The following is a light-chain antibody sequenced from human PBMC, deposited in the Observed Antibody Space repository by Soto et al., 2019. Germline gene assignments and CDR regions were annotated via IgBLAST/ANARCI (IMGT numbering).Light chain of an antibody. V-gene: IGKV1-9*01. CDR1: QGINSF. CDR2: AAS. Sequence: IQLTQSPSSLSASVGDRVTITCRASQGINSFLAWYQQKPGKAPKLLIYAASTLQSGVPSRFSGSGSGTDFTLTISSLQPEDFATYSCQQSYSTTWTFGQGTKVDIK. J-gene: IGKJ1*01. CDR3: QQSYSTTWT.